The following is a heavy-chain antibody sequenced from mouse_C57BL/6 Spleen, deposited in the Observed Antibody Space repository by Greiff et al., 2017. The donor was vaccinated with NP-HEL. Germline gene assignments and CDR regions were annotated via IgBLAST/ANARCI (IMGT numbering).Heavy chain of an antibody. CDR3: ARDDY. Sequence: EVQLVESGGGLVKPGGSLKLSCAASGFTFSSYAMSWVRQTPEKRLEWVATISDGGSYTYYPDNVKGRFTLSRDNDKNNLYLQMSHLKSEDTAMYYCARDDYWGQGTTLTVSS. CDR2: ISDGGSYT. CDR1: GFTFSSYA. V-gene: IGHV5-4*01. J-gene: IGHJ2*01.